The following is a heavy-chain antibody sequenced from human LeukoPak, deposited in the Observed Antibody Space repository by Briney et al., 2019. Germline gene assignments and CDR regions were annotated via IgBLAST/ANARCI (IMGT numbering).Heavy chain of an antibody. CDR2: ISYDGSNK. CDR3: AREGYYDSSGYYPVDY. J-gene: IGHJ4*02. CDR1: GFTFSSYA. D-gene: IGHD3-22*01. Sequence: GGSLRLSCAASGFTFSSYAMHWVRQAPGKGLEWVAVISYDGSNKYYADSVKGRFTISRDNSKNTLYLQMNSLRAEDTAVYYCAREGYYDSSGYYPVDYWGQGTLVTVSS. V-gene: IGHV3-30*04.